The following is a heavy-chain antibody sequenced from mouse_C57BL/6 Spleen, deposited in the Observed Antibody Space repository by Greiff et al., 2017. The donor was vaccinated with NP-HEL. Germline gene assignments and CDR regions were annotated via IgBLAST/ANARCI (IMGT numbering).Heavy chain of an antibody. CDR2: IYPGDGDT. CDR1: GYAFSSYW. Sequence: QVQLKQSGAELVKPGASVKISCKASGYAFSSYWMNWVKQRPGKGLEWIGQIYPGDGDTNYNGKFKGKATLTADKSSSTAYMQLSSLTSEDSAVYFCARRAYGNYFDYWGQGTTLTVSS. J-gene: IGHJ2*01. CDR3: ARRAYGNYFDY. V-gene: IGHV1-80*01. D-gene: IGHD2-1*01.